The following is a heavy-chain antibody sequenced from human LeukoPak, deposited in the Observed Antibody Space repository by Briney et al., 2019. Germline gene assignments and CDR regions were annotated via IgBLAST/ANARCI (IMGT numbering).Heavy chain of an antibody. D-gene: IGHD4-23*01. V-gene: IGHV4-59*01. Sequence: PSETLSLTCTVSGGSISPYYWSWIRQPPGKGLEWIGFIYYSGSTNYNPSLKSRVTISVDTSKNQFSLKLSSVTAADTAVYYCVRLEYGGNLDYWGQGTLVTVSS. J-gene: IGHJ4*02. CDR3: VRLEYGGNLDY. CDR1: GGSISPYY. CDR2: IYYSGST.